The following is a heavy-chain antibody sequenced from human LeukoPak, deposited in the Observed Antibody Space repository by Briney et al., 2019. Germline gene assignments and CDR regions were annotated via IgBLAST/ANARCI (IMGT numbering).Heavy chain of an antibody. J-gene: IGHJ6*03. D-gene: IGHD5-18*01. CDR1: GFTFSNYW. CDR3: AKISGAMVNDYYYYMDV. CDR2: IKSDESRP. V-gene: IGHV3-74*01. Sequence: GGSLRLSCAASGFTFSNYWMHWVRHAPGKGLVWVSRIKSDESRPSYADSVKGRFTISRDNAKNILYLQMNSLRVEDTAVYYCAKISGAMVNDYYYYMDVWGKGTTVTVSS.